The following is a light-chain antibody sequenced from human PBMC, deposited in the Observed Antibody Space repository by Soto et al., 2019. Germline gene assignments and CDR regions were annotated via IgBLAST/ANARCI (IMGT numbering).Light chain of an antibody. V-gene: IGKV4-1*01. CDR1: QSVLHSSTNKNY. J-gene: IGKJ1*01. Sequence: DIVMTQSPDSLAVSLGERATINCKSSQSVLHSSTNKNYLAWYQQKPGQSPNLLIYWASAREHGVPDRFSGAGSGTDFSLPISSLQAEDVAVYYCQQYYSIPWTFGQGTKVEIK. CDR2: WAS. CDR3: QQYYSIPWT.